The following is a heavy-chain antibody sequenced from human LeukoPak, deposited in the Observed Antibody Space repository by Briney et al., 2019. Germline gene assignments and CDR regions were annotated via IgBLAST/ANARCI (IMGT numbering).Heavy chain of an antibody. CDR2: ISGSGGST. V-gene: IGHV3-23*01. CDR3: TKDRQSGTYFDD. D-gene: IGHD1-26*01. CDR1: GFTFSSYD. Sequence: GGSLRLSCAASGFTFSSYDMSWVRQAPGKGLDWVSAISGSGGSTYYADSVKGRFTISRDNSKNTVYLRMNSLRAEDTAVYYCTKDRQSGTYFDDWGQGTLVTVSS. J-gene: IGHJ4*02.